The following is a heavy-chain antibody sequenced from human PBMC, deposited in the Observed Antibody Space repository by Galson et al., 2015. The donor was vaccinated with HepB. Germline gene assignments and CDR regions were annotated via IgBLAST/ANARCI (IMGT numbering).Heavy chain of an antibody. D-gene: IGHD6-13*01. CDR3: ARAIYSSSWYEAQTYYYGMNV. Sequence: SLRLSCAGSGFTFSGSAIHWVRQTSGKGLEWVGLIRSKGSNYATTYVASVKGRFTISRDNAKNSLYLHMHSLRSEDTAVYYCARAIYSSSWYEAQTYYYGMNVWGQGTTVTVSS. V-gene: IGHV3-73*01. CDR1: GFTFSGSA. CDR2: IRSKGSNYAT. J-gene: IGHJ6*02.